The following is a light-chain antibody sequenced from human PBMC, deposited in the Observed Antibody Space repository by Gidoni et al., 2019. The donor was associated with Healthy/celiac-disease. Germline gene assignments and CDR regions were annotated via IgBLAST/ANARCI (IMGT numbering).Light chain of an antibody. J-gene: IGKJ4*01. CDR1: QSLSSN. V-gene: IGKV3-15*01. Sequence: EIVMTQSPATLSVSSGERATLACSASQSLSSNLACYQQKPGQAPRLLIDGASTRATGIPARFSGSGSGTEFTLTISSLQSEDFAVYYCQQYNNWPLTFGGGTKVEIK. CDR2: GAS. CDR3: QQYNNWPLT.